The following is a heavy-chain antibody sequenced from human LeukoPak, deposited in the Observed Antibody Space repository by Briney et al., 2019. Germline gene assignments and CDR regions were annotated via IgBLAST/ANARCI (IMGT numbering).Heavy chain of an antibody. J-gene: IGHJ4*02. CDR1: GFAFSNYW. D-gene: IGHD3-3*01. Sequence: GGSLRLSCTTSGFAFSNYWMYWVRQAPGKGLEWVSRIKSDGSGITYSDAVEGRFTISRDNFKNTLYLQMKNLRDDDTAVYYCVRGQTIDYWGQGTLVTVSS. CDR3: VRGQTIDY. CDR2: IKSDGSGI. V-gene: IGHV3-74*03.